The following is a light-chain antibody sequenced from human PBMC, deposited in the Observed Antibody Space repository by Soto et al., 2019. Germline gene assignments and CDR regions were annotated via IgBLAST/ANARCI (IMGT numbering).Light chain of an antibody. V-gene: IGLV2-11*01. CDR1: SSDVGTYNY. CDR2: DVS. Sequence: QSALTQPRSVSGSPGQSVTISCTGTSSDVGTYNYVSWYQHHPGKAPKLMIYDVSKRPSGVPDRFSGSKSGNTASLTISGLQTEDEAEYYCCSYAGSYVYVFGTGTKVTV. J-gene: IGLJ1*01. CDR3: CSYAGSYVYV.